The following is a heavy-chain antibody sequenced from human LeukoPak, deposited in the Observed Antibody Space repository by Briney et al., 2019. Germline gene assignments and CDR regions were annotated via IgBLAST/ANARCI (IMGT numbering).Heavy chain of an antibody. CDR3: AKGRYSSSWYGGYFDY. Sequence: GGSLRLSCAVSGFTFSSYAMSWVRQAPGKGLEWVSGISGSGGSTYYADSVKGRFTISRDNSKNTLFLQMNSLRGEDTAVYYCAKGRYSSSWYGGYFDYWGQGTLVTVSS. V-gene: IGHV3-23*01. CDR1: GFTFSSYA. D-gene: IGHD6-13*01. J-gene: IGHJ4*02. CDR2: ISGSGGST.